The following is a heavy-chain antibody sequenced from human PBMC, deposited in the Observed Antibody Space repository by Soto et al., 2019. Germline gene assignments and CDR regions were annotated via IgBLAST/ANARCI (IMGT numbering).Heavy chain of an antibody. CDR1: GLTFSLCA. CDR2: IRGSGGDT. CDR3: EKGHSNSYYDFDF. Sequence: EVQVLESWGGLVQPGGSLRLSCAASGLTFSLCAMSWFRQGPGKGLEWVSSIRGSGGDTYYTASVKVRLTISRENSKNTLYLQINSVRVEDTAVYYCEKGHSNSYYDFDFWGQGTLFTVSS. D-gene: IGHD3-22*01. V-gene: IGHV3-23*01. J-gene: IGHJ4*02.